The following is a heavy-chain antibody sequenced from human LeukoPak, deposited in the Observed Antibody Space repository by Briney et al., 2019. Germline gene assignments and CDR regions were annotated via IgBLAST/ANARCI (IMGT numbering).Heavy chain of an antibody. CDR1: GGIFSSYT. CDR3: ARDLELREPLDY. J-gene: IGHJ4*02. CDR2: IIPILGIA. D-gene: IGHD3-16*01. Sequence: GASVKVSCKASGGIFSSYTISWVRQAPGQGLEWMGRIIPILGIANYAQKFQGRVTITADKSTSTAYMELSSLRSEDTAVYYCARDLELREPLDYWGQGTLVTVSS. V-gene: IGHV1-69*04.